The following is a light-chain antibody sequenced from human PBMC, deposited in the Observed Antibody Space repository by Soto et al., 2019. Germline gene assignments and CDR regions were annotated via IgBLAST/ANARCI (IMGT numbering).Light chain of an antibody. CDR3: QKYNRAPPT. J-gene: IGKJ1*01. CDR2: AAS. Sequence: DIRMTQSPSSLSTSVGDRVTITCRASQAISIYLAWYQQKPGKVPKLLIYAASTLQSGGPSRFSGSGSGTDFTLTISSLQPEDVATYYCQKYNRAPPTFGQGTKVEIK. CDR1: QAISIY. V-gene: IGKV1-27*01.